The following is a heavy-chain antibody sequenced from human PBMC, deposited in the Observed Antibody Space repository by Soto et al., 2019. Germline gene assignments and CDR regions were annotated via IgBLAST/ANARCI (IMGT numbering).Heavy chain of an antibody. V-gene: IGHV3-30*18. CDR2: ISYDGSNK. Sequence: GSLRLSCAASGFTFSSYGVHWVRQAPGKGLEWVAVISYDGSNKYYADSVKGRFTISRDNSKNTLYLQMNSLRAEDTAVYYCAKTGYYDSSETGYFDYWGQGTLVTVSS. CDR1: GFTFSSYG. D-gene: IGHD3-22*01. CDR3: AKTGYYDSSETGYFDY. J-gene: IGHJ4*02.